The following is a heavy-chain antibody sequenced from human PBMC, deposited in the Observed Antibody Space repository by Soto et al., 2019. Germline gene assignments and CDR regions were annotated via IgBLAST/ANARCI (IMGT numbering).Heavy chain of an antibody. V-gene: IGHV6-1*01. J-gene: IGHJ4*02. CDR2: TYYRSKWYN. CDR3: VRLIGNSWLDY. D-gene: IGHD6-13*01. Sequence: PSQTLSLTCAISGDSVSSNDATWDWIRRSPSRGLEWLGRTYYRSKWYNDYAVSVKSRITINPGTSKNQISLQLNSVTPEDTAVYYCVRLIGNSWLDYWGQGTLVTVSS. CDR1: GDSVSSNDAT.